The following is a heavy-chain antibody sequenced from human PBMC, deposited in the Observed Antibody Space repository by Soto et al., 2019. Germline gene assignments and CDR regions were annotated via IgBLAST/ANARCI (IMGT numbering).Heavy chain of an antibody. D-gene: IGHD3-22*01. CDR3: ARVGPLVPYYYGSSPYTCENWFDP. J-gene: IGHJ5*02. CDR1: GCSISSGYY. Sequence: SETLSLTCAVSGCSISSGYYWCCLRHPPGKGLEWSGSIYHGGSTYYNPSLNSCVTFAIDMITILVSLILNSVTAEHTAVYYCARVGPLVPYYYGSSPYTCENWFDPWGQGTLVTVSS. V-gene: IGHV4-38-2*01. CDR2: IYHGGST.